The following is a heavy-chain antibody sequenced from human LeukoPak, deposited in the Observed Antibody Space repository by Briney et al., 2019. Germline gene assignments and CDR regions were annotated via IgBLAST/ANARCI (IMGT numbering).Heavy chain of an antibody. V-gene: IGHV4-34*01. CDR1: GESFSGHY. CDR2: INHSGST. Sequence: SETLSLTCAVYGESFSGHYWSWIRQPPGKGLEWIGEINHSGSTNYNPSLKSRVTISVDTSKNQFSLKLSSVTAADTAVYYCARGYSYADYWGQGTLVTVSS. D-gene: IGHD5-18*01. CDR3: ARGYSYADY. J-gene: IGHJ4*02.